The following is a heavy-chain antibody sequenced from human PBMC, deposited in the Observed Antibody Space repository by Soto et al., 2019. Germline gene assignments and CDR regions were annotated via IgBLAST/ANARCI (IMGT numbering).Heavy chain of an antibody. V-gene: IGHV3-30-3*01. CDR2: ISHDGSNK. D-gene: IGHD5-18*01. CDR1: GFTFSSYA. CDR3: ARPVDTAMVTPFDY. J-gene: IGHJ4*02. Sequence: GGSLRLSCAASGFTFSSYAMHWVRQAPGKGLEWVAVISHDGSNKYYADSVKGRFTISRDNSKNTLYLQMNSLRAEDTAVYYCARPVDTAMVTPFDYWGQGTLVTVSS.